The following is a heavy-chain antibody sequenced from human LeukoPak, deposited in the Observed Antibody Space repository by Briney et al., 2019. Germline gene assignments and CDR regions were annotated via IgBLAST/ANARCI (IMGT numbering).Heavy chain of an antibody. CDR1: GFTFSSYA. V-gene: IGHV3-23*01. CDR3: AKFGDYYYYGMDV. Sequence: HPGGSLRLSCAAPGFTFSSYAMSWVRQAPGKGLEWVSAISGSGGSTYYADSVKGRFTISRDNSKNTLYLQMNSLRAEDTAVYYCAKFGDYYYYGMDVWGQGTTVTVSS. J-gene: IGHJ6*02. D-gene: IGHD3-10*01. CDR2: ISGSGGST.